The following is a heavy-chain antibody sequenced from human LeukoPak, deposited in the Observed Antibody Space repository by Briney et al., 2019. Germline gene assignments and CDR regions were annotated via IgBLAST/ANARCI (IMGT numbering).Heavy chain of an antibody. CDR3: AKGYYDHPV. Sequence: GRSLRLSCAASGFTFSSYAMHWVRQAPGKGLEWVAVISYDGSNKYYADSVKGRFTISRDNSKNTLYLQMNSLRAEDTAVYYCAKGYYDHPVWGQGTLVTVSS. V-gene: IGHV3-30*04. CDR1: GFTFSSYA. CDR2: ISYDGSNK. D-gene: IGHD3-22*01. J-gene: IGHJ4*02.